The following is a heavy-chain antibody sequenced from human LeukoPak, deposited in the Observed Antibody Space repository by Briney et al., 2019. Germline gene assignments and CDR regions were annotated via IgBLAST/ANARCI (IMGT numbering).Heavy chain of an antibody. CDR1: GFTFSSYG. J-gene: IGHJ4*02. Sequence: GGSLRLSCAASGFTFSSYGMHWVRQAPGKGLEWVAVISYDGSNKYYADSVKGRFTISRDNSKNTLYLQMNSLRAEDTAVYYCAEGSIAVADVDYFDYWGQGTLVTVSS. D-gene: IGHD6-19*01. V-gene: IGHV3-30*18. CDR2: ISYDGSNK. CDR3: AEGSIAVADVDYFDY.